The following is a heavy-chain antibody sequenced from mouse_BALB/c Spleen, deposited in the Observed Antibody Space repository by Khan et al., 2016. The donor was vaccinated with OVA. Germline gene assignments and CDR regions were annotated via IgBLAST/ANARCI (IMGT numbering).Heavy chain of an antibody. CDR2: ISTYYGDA. V-gene: IGHV1S137*01. D-gene: IGHD1-1*01. J-gene: IGHJ1*01. Sequence: QIQLVQSGAELVRPGVSVKISCKGSGYTFTDYAMHWVKQSHAKSLEWIGVISTYYGDANYNQKFKGKATMTVDKSSSTAYMELARLTSEDSAIYYCARDYGSSYRYFDDWGPGTTVTVSS. CDR3: ARDYGSSYRYFDD. CDR1: GYTFTDYA.